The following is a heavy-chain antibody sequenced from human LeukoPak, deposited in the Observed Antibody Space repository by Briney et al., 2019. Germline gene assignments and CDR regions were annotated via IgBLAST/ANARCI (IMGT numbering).Heavy chain of an antibody. D-gene: IGHD6-25*01. CDR1: GGSISSYY. CDR3: ARGSGWFVY. J-gene: IGHJ5*01. CDR2: IYYSGST. Sequence: PSETLSLTCTVSGGSISSYYWSWVRQPPGKGLEWIGYIYYSGSTNYNPSLKSRVTISVDASKNQFSLKMSSVTAADTAVYYCARGSGWFVYWGQGTLVTVSS. V-gene: IGHV4-59*01.